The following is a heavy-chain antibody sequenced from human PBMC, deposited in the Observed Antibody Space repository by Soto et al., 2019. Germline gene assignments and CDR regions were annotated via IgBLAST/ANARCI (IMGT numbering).Heavy chain of an antibody. CDR2: ISSSGSTI. J-gene: IGHJ4*02. V-gene: IGHV3-48*03. CDR3: ARDPYSLYYFDY. D-gene: IGHD4-4*01. Sequence: GGSLRLSCAASGFTFSSYEMNWVRQAPGKGLEWVSYISSSGSTIYYADSVKGRFTISRDNAKNSLYLQMNSLRAEDTAVYYCARDPYSLYYFDYWGQGTLVTVSS. CDR1: GFTFSSYE.